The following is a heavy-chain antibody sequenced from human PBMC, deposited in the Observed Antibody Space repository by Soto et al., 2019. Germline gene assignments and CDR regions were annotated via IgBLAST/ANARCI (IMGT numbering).Heavy chain of an antibody. D-gene: IGHD1-26*01. CDR3: ARLVGASIALTAFEY. CDR2: IYPDDSDT. CDR1: GYSFRSYW. V-gene: IGHV5-51*01. J-gene: IGHJ4*02. Sequence: PGESLKISCEGSGYSFRSYWIGWVRQIPGKGLEWMGVIYPDDSDTRYGPSFQGQVTISADKSINTAYLQLRSLKASDTAIYYCARLVGASIALTAFEYWGPGTLVTVSS.